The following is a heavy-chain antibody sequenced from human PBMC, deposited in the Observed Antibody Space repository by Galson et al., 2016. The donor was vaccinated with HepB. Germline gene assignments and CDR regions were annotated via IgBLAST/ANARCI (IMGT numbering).Heavy chain of an antibody. D-gene: IGHD4-17*01. Sequence: TLSLTCSVSGGSISSNSYYWSWIRQPAGKGLEWIGRISASGRTNYNPSLESRVTISVDTSKSQFSLKLSSVTAADTAVYYCARDSHGVDAFDIWGQGTMVPVSS. J-gene: IGHJ3*02. CDR3: ARDSHGVDAFDI. V-gene: IGHV4-61*02. CDR1: GGSISSNSYY. CDR2: ISASGRT.